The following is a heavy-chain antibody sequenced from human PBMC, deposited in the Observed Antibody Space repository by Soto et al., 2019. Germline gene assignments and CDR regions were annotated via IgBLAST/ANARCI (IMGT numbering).Heavy chain of an antibody. J-gene: IGHJ4*01. CDR2: MNPNSGNT. Sequence: ASVKGSCKASGYTFTNYDINWVRQATGQGLEWMGWMNPNSGNTGYAQKFQGRVTMTRNTSISTAYMELSSLRSEDTAVYYYGSGSYLSAGRADYWGHGTQVTVSS. CDR3: GSGSYLSAGRADY. CDR1: GYTFTNYD. D-gene: IGHD3-10*01. V-gene: IGHV1-8*01.